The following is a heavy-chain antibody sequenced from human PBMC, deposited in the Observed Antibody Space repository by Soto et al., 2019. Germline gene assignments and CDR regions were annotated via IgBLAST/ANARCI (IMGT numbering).Heavy chain of an antibody. CDR1: GYTLTELS. D-gene: IGHD2-2*01. CDR2: FDPEDGET. J-gene: IGHJ6*04. V-gene: IGHV1-24*01. Sequence: ASVKVSCKVSGYTLTELSMHWVRQAPGKGLEWMGGFDPEDGETIYAQKFQGRVTMTEDTSTDTAYMELSSLRSEDTAVYYCATLGYCSSTSCYYYYGMDVWGKGTTVTVSS. CDR3: ATLGYCSSTSCYYYYGMDV.